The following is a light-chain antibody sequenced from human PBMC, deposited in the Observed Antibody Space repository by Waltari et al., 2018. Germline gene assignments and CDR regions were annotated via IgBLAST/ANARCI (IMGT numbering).Light chain of an antibody. Sequence: EIVLTQSPATLSLSPGERATLSCRASQSVNYFLAWFQQKPGQAPRLLIYDASNRATGIPARFSGSGSGTDFTLTISSLEPEDFAVYYCQQRTNWPLTFSGGTKVEIK. CDR3: QQRTNWPLT. CDR1: QSVNYF. J-gene: IGKJ4*01. CDR2: DAS. V-gene: IGKV3-11*01.